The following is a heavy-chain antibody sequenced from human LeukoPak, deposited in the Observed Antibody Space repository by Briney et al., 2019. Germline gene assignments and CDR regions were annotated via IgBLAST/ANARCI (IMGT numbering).Heavy chain of an antibody. J-gene: IGHJ4*02. V-gene: IGHV3-21*01. CDR1: GFTFSSYS. CDR3: ARETAAAADY. CDR2: ISSSSSYI. D-gene: IGHD6-13*01. Sequence: GGSLRLSCAAYGFTFSSYSMNWDRQAPGKGLEWVSSISSSSSYIYYADSVTGRFTISRDNAKNSLYLQMNSLRAEDTAVYYCARETAAAADYWGQGTLVTVSS.